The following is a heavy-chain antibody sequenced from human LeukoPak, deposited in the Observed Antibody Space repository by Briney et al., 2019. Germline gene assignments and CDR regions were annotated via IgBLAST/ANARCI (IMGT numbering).Heavy chain of an antibody. CDR2: IFNTGST. V-gene: IGHV4-38-2*01. Sequence: SETLSLTCSVSGHSINSGFYWGWIRQSRGKGLEWIWTIFNTGSTYYTASLRNRVSISVDASKNQFSLRLSSVTAADTAIYYCARRYTVAGGNFDDWGQGTQVTVST. CDR3: ARRYTVAGGNFDD. J-gene: IGHJ4*02. D-gene: IGHD6-19*01. CDR1: GHSINSGFY.